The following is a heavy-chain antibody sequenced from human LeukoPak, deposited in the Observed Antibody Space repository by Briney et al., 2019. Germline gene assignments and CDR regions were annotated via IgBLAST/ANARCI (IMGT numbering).Heavy chain of an antibody. V-gene: IGHV3-30*04. D-gene: IGHD6-13*01. Sequence: PGRSLRLSCAASGFTFSSYAMHWVRQAPGKGLEWVAIVSFDGRDKYYADSVKGRFTISRDNAKNSLYLQMNSLRAEDTAVYYCARDHIAAPGTQFDYWGQGTLVTVSS. J-gene: IGHJ4*02. CDR2: VSFDGRDK. CDR3: ARDHIAAPGTQFDY. CDR1: GFTFSSYA.